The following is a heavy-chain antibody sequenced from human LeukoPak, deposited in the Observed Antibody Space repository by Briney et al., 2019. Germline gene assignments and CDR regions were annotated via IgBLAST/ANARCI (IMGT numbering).Heavy chain of an antibody. V-gene: IGHV4-38-2*02. CDR2: IYHSGST. D-gene: IGHD4-23*01. CDR3: ARDQCYGGNSGNAFDI. Sequence: SETLSVTCTVSGYSISSGYYWGWIRQPPGKGLEWIGSIYHSGSTYYNPSLKSRVTISVDTSKNQFSLKLSSVTAADTAVYYCARDQCYGGNSGNAFDIWGQGTMVTVSS. CDR1: GYSISSGYY. J-gene: IGHJ3*02.